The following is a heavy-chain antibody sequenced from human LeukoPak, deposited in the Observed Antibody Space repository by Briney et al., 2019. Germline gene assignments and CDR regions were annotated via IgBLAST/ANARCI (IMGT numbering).Heavy chain of an antibody. J-gene: IGHJ4*02. CDR3: ARGSFYGDCPDY. CDR2: ISSRSTTI. CDR1: GFIFSSYN. D-gene: IGHD4-17*01. Sequence: PGGSLRLSCAASGFIFSSYNMNWVRQAPGKGLEWVSYISSRSTTIYYADSVKGRFTISRDNAKNSLYLQMNSLRVEDTGVYYCARGSFYGDCPDYWGQGTLVTVSS. V-gene: IGHV3-48*01.